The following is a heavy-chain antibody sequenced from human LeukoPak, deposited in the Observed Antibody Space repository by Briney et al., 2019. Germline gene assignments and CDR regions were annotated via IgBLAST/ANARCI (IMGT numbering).Heavy chain of an antibody. J-gene: IGHJ3*02. D-gene: IGHD6-6*01. CDR2: TYYRSKWYN. V-gene: IGHV6-1*01. Sequence: SQTLSLTCAISVDSVSSNSAAWNWIRQSPSRCLGWLGRTYYRSKWYNDYAVSVKSRITINPDTSKNQFSLPLNSVTPEDTAVYYCTRGLTARPRDAFDIWGQGTMVTVSS. CDR3: TRGLTARPRDAFDI. CDR1: VDSVSSNSAA.